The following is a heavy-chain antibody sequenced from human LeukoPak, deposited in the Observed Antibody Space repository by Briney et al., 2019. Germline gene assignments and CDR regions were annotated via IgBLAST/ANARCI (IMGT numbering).Heavy chain of an antibody. CDR2: IYTSGST. CDR3: ARDKGVYSGSYPGAFDI. D-gene: IGHD1-26*01. V-gene: IGHV4-61*02. Sequence: ASETLSLTCTVSGGSISSGSYYWSWIRQPAGKGLEWIGRIYTSGSTNYNPSLKSRVTISVDTPKNQFSLKLSSVTAADTAVYYCARDKGVYSGSYPGAFDIWGQGTMVTVSS. CDR1: GGSISSGSYY. J-gene: IGHJ3*02.